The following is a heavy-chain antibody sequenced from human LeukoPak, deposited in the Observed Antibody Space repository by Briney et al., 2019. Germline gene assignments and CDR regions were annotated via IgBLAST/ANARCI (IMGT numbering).Heavy chain of an antibody. CDR2: ISSSGSSI. CDR1: GFTFSSYE. V-gene: IGHV3-48*03. CDR3: ARDEGTNLDY. Sequence: GGSLRLSCAASGFTFSSYEMNWVRQAPGKGLEWVSYISSSGSSIYYADSVKGRFTISRGNAKNSLYLQMNSLRAEDTAVYYCARDEGTNLDYWGQGTLVTVSS. J-gene: IGHJ4*02.